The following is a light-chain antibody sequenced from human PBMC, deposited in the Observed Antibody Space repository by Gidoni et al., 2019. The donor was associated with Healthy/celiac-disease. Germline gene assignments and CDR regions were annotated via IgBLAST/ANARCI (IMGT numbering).Light chain of an antibody. J-gene: IGKJ3*01. CDR1: QSISSY. CDR3: QQSYSTPDT. V-gene: IGKV1-39*01. Sequence: DIQMTQSPSSLSASVGDRVTITCRASQSISSYLNWYQQKPGKAPKLLIYAASSLQSGVPSRFSGSGSGTDFTLTISSLQPEDFATYYCQQSYSTPDTFXPXTKVEIK. CDR2: AAS.